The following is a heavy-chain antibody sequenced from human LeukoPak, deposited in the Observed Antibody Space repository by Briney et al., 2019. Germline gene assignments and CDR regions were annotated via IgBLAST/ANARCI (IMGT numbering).Heavy chain of an antibody. J-gene: IGHJ4*02. CDR1: GFIFSDYG. V-gene: IGHV3-30*02. CDR2: VRNDGSDK. D-gene: IGHD2-2*01. Sequence: GGSLRLSCAASGFIFSDYGMHWVRQAPGKGLEWVTLVRNDGSDKYYADSVKGRFTISRDNSKNTLYLQMNSLRPEDTAVYYCAKDTVLLVPAAPDYWGQGTLVTVSS. CDR3: AKDTVLLVPAAPDY.